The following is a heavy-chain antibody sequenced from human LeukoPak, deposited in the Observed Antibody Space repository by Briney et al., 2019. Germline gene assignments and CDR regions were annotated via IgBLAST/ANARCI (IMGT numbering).Heavy chain of an antibody. CDR3: ARILSIAAAGSDY. D-gene: IGHD6-13*01. V-gene: IGHV1-69*04. Sequence: ASVKVSCKASGYTFTSYDINWVRQAPGQGLEWMGRIIPILGIANYAQKFQGRVTITADKSTSTAYMELSSLRSEDTAVYYCARILSIAAAGSDYWGQGTLVTVSS. CDR1: GYTFTSYD. CDR2: IIPILGIA. J-gene: IGHJ4*02.